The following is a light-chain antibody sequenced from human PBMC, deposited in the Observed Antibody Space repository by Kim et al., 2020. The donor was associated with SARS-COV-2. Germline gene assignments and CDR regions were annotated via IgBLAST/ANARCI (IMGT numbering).Light chain of an antibody. Sequence: DIQMTQSPSSLSASVGDRVTITCRTTQSISSHLNWYQQKPGRAPKLLISAASTLQGGVPSRFSGSGSETDFTLTISSLQPEDIATYYCQQYDNLPLTFGGGTKVDIK. J-gene: IGKJ4*01. CDR2: AAS. CDR1: QSISSH. CDR3: QQYDNLPLT. V-gene: IGKV1-39*01.